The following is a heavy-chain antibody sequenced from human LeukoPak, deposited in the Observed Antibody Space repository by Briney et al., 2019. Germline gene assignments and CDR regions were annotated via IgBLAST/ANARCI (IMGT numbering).Heavy chain of an antibody. D-gene: IGHD3-22*01. CDR2: ISYDGSNK. V-gene: IGHV3-30*04. CDR1: GFTFSSYA. Sequence: GRSLRLSCAASGFTFSSYAMHWVRQAPGKGLEWVAVISYDGSNKYYADSVKGRFTISRDNSKNTLYLQMNSLRAEDTAVYYCARGHYYDSSGFYYWGQGTLVTVSS. CDR3: ARGHYYDSSGFYY. J-gene: IGHJ4*02.